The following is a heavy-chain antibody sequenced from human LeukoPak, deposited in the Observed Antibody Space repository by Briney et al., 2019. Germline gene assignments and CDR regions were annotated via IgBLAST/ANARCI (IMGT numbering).Heavy chain of an antibody. Sequence: SETLSLTCTVSGGSISSGSYYWSWIRQPAGKGLEWIGRIYTSGSTNYNPSLKSRVTISVDTSKNQFSLNLSSVTAADTALYYCARQEVGGFTYGFSSYGHYFDSWGQGTLVTVSS. V-gene: IGHV4-61*02. J-gene: IGHJ4*02. D-gene: IGHD3-16*01. CDR1: GGSISSGSYY. CDR2: IYTSGST. CDR3: ARQEVGGFTYGFSSYGHYFDS.